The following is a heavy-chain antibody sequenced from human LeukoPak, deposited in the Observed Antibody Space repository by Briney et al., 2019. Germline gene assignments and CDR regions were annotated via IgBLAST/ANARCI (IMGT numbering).Heavy chain of an antibody. CDR2: ISSSSSYI. D-gene: IGHD1-26*01. J-gene: IGHJ6*03. V-gene: IGHV3-21*01. CDR3: ARVRPYSGSYSWRSGYYYYMDV. Sequence: GGSLRLSCAASGFTFSSYSMNWVRQAPGKGLEWVSSISSSSSYIHYADSVKGRFTISRDNAKNSLYLQMNSLRAEDTAVYYCARVRPYSGSYSWRSGYYYYMDVWGKGTTVTVSS. CDR1: GFTFSSYS.